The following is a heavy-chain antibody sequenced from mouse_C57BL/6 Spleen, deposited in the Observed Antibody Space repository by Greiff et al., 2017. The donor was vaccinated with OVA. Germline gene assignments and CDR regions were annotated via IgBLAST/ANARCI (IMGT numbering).Heavy chain of an antibody. CDR1: GYTFTSYW. CDR3: ARLYYSNYGYAMDY. V-gene: IGHV1-55*01. Sequence: QVQLQQPGAELVKPGASVKMSCKASGYTFTSYWITWVKQRPGQGLEWIGDIYPGSGSTNYNEKFKSNATLTVDNSSSTAYMQLSSLTSEDSAVYYGARLYYSNYGYAMDYWGQGTSVTVSA. J-gene: IGHJ4*01. CDR2: IYPGSGST. D-gene: IGHD2-5*01.